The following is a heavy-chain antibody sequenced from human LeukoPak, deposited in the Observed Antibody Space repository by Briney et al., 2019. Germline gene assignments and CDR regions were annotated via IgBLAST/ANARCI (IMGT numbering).Heavy chain of an antibody. J-gene: IGHJ4*02. Sequence: SETLSLTCAVYGGSFSGYYWSWIRQPPGKGLEWIGEINHSGSTYYNPSLKSRVTISVDTSKNQFSLKLSSVTAADTAVYYCARQLLWFGTPGDFDYWGQGTLVTVSS. CDR1: GGSFSGYY. CDR2: INHSGST. D-gene: IGHD3-10*01. CDR3: ARQLLWFGTPGDFDY. V-gene: IGHV4-34*01.